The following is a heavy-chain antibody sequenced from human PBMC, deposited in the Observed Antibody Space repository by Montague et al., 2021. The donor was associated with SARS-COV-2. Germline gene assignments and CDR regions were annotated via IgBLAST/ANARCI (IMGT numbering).Heavy chain of an antibody. CDR3: AKGVGASGSYRSTLGY. J-gene: IGHJ4*02. CDR2: ISYTSGST. CDR1: GFSFRSYA. Sequence: SLRLSCAASGFSFRSYAMNWVRQAPGKGLEWVSGISYTSGSTYYADSVKGRFTISRDNSKNTVYLQMNSLRAEDTAVYYCAKGVGASGSYRSTLGYWGQGTLVTVSS. V-gene: IGHV3-23*01. D-gene: IGHD3-10*01.